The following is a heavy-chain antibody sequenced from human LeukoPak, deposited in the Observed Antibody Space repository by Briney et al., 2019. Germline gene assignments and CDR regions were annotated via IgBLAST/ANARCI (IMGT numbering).Heavy chain of an antibody. CDR3: AGGGDVFSTAGDYYYMDV. CDR2: ISAYNGNT. V-gene: IGHV1-18*01. J-gene: IGHJ6*03. Sequence: ASVKVSCKASGYTFTSYGISWVRQAPGQGLEWMGWISAYNGNTNYAQKLQGRVTMTTDTSTSTAYMELRSLRSDDTAVYYCAGGGDVFSTAGDYYYMDVWGKGTTVTISS. D-gene: IGHD3-3*01. CDR1: GYTFTSYG.